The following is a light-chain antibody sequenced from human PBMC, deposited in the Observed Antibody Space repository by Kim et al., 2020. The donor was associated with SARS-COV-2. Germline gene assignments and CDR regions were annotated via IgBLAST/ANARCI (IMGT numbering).Light chain of an antibody. CDR2: DVS. J-gene: IGLJ3*02. Sequence: QSALTQPRSVSGSPGQSVTISCTGTSSDVGGYNYVSWYQQHPGKAPRLMISDVSERPSGVPDRFSGSKSGNTASLTISGLQAEDEADYYCCSYAGSYTWVFGGGTQLTVL. CDR1: SSDVGGYNY. CDR3: CSYAGSYTWV. V-gene: IGLV2-11*01.